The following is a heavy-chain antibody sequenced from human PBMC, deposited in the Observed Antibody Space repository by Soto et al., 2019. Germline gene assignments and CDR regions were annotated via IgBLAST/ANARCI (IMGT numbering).Heavy chain of an antibody. CDR2: IIPIFGTA. Sequence: GASVKVSCKASGGTFSSYAISWVRQAPGQGLEWMGGIIPIFGTANYAQKFQGRVTITADESTSTAYMELSSLRSEDTAVYYCARREGDFWSGYYYYYYGMDVWGQGTTVTVSS. V-gene: IGHV1-69*13. J-gene: IGHJ6*02. CDR3: ARREGDFWSGYYYYYYGMDV. D-gene: IGHD3-3*01. CDR1: GGTFSSYA.